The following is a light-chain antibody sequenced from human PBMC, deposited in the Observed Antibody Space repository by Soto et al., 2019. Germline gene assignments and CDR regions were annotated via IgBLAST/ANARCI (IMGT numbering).Light chain of an antibody. V-gene: IGLV3-1*01. CDR1: KLGHKY. J-gene: IGLJ2*01. CDR2: QNN. CDR3: QAWDSSTAI. Sequence: SYELTQPPSVSVSPGQTASITCSGDKLGHKYVCWYQQKPGQSPVLVIYQNNKRPSGIPERFSGSNSGNTATLTISGTQRMDEADYYCQAWDSSTAIFGGVTKLTVL.